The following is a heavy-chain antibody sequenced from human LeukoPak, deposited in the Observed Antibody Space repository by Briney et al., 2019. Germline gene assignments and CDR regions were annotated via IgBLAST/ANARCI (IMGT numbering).Heavy chain of an antibody. Sequence: ASVKVSCKVSGYTLTELSMHWVRQAPGKGLEWMGGFDPEDGETIYAQKFQGRVTMTEDTSTDTAYMELSSLRSEDTAVYYCATDQGIWFGGGYGMDVWGQGTTVTVSS. D-gene: IGHD3-10*01. CDR1: GYTLTELS. J-gene: IGHJ6*02. V-gene: IGHV1-24*01. CDR3: ATDQGIWFGGGYGMDV. CDR2: FDPEDGET.